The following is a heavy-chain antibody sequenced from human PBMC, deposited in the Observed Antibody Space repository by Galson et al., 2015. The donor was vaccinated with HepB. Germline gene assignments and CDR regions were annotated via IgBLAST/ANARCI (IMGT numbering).Heavy chain of an antibody. D-gene: IGHD3-22*01. V-gene: IGHV1-46*03. CDR2: INPSGGST. Sequence: SVKVSCKASGYTFTSYYMHWVRQAPGQGLEWMGIINPSGGSTSYAQKFQGRVTMTRDTSTSTVYMELSSRRSEDTAVYYYDSSGYYYISYFDYWGQGTLVTVSS. J-gene: IGHJ4*02. CDR3: DSSGYYYISYFDY. CDR1: GYTFTSYY.